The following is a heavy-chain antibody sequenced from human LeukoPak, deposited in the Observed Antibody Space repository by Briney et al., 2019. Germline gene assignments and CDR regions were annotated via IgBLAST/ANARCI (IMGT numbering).Heavy chain of an antibody. D-gene: IGHD6-19*01. CDR1: GGSISRSSYY. J-gene: IGHJ4*02. CDR3: ARGGAVAGTFDY. V-gene: IGHV4-61*02. Sequence: SETLSLTCTVSGGSISRSSYYCSWIRQPAGTGLEWIGRISTSGRTKYNPSLKSLATKSVDTSKNQFSLKPSSVNAADTAVYYCARGGAVAGTFDYWGQGTLVSVSS. CDR2: ISTSGRT.